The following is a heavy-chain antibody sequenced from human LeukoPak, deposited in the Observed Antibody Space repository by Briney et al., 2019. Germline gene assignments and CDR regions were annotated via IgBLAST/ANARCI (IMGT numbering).Heavy chain of an antibody. V-gene: IGHV4-34*01. J-gene: IGHJ4*02. Sequence: PSETLSLTCAVYGGSLSGYYWSWIRQPPGKGLEWIGEINHSGSTNYNPSLKSRVTISVDTSKNQFSLKLSSVTAADTAVYYCARGHPHASSIAALFDYWGQGTLVTVSS. D-gene: IGHD6-6*01. CDR2: INHSGST. CDR1: GGSLSGYY. CDR3: ARGHPHASSIAALFDY.